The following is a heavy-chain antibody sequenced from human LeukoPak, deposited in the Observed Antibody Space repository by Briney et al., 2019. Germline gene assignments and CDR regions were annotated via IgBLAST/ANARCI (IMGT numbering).Heavy chain of an antibody. CDR2: IYYSGST. V-gene: IGHV4-31*03. CDR3: ARENGDDYVWGSYRYSTSRYLDY. J-gene: IGHJ4*02. D-gene: IGHD3-16*02. Sequence: SETLSLTCTVSGGSISSGGYYWSWIRQHPGKGLEWIGYIYYSGSTYYNPSLKSRVTISVDTSKNQFSLKLSSVTAADTAVYYCARENGDDYVWGSYRYSTSRYLDYWGQGTLVTVSS. CDR1: GGSISSGGYY.